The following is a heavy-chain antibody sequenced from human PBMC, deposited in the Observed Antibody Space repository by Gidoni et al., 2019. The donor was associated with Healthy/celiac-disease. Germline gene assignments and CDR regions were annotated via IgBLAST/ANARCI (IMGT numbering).Heavy chain of an antibody. CDR3: ARSSGYYNYFDY. Sequence: QVQLVESGGGVVQPGRSLRLSCAASGFTFSSYGRHWVRQAPGKGLGWVAVIWYDGSNKYYADSVKGRFTISRDNSKNTLYLQMNSLRAEDTAVYYCARSSGYYNYFDYWGQGTLVTVSS. CDR1: GFTFSSYG. J-gene: IGHJ4*02. CDR2: IWYDGSNK. V-gene: IGHV3-33*01. D-gene: IGHD3-3*01.